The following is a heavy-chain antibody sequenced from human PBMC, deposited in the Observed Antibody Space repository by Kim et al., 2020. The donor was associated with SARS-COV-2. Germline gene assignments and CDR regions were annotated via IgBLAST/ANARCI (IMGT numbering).Heavy chain of an antibody. V-gene: IGHV4-4*07. CDR2: NT. J-gene: IGHJ2*01. CDR3: ARLTARYFDL. Sequence: NTNYNPSLKSRVTMSVDTSKNQFSLKLSSVTAADTAVYYCARLTARYFDLWGRGTLVTVSS.